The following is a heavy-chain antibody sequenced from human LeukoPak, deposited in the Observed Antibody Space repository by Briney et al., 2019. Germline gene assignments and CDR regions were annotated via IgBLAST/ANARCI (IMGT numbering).Heavy chain of an antibody. CDR1: GFTFSDYY. CDR3: ARDYSSSWWGLKNNWFDP. J-gene: IGHJ5*02. D-gene: IGHD6-13*01. CDR2: ISSSGSTI. Sequence: PGGSLRLSCAASGFTFSDYYMSWIRQAPGKGLEWVSYISSSGSTIYYADSVKGRFTISRDNAKNSLYLQMNSLRAEDTAVYYCARDYSSSWWGLKNNWFDPWGQGTLVTVSS. V-gene: IGHV3-11*01.